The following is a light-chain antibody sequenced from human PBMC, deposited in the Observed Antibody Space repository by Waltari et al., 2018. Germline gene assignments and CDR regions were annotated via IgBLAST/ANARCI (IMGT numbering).Light chain of an antibody. V-gene: IGLV3-21*02. Sequence: SYVLTPPPSVSVAPGQTASITCGGNNVGSETVHWYQREPGQAPVLVVYDDSDRPSGIPERFSGSKSGSMATLTISRVEAGDEADYYCQVWDTTNDHVVFGGGTKLTVL. CDR2: DDS. J-gene: IGLJ2*01. CDR3: QVWDTTNDHVV. CDR1: NVGSET.